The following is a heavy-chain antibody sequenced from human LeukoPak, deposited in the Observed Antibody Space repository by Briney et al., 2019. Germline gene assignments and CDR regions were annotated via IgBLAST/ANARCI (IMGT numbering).Heavy chain of an antibody. Sequence: GGSLRLSCAASGFTFSNYWMSWVRQAPGKGLELVANIKQDGSEKYYVDSVRGRFTISRDNAKNSLYLQMNSLRADDTAVYYCARMYYDFWSGYYQDYWGQGTPVTVSS. CDR2: IKQDGSEK. V-gene: IGHV3-7*03. CDR3: ARMYYDFWSGYYQDY. CDR1: GFTFSNYW. D-gene: IGHD3-3*01. J-gene: IGHJ4*02.